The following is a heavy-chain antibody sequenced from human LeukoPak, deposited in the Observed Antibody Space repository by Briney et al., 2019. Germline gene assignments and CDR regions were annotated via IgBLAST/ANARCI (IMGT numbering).Heavy chain of an antibody. V-gene: IGHV1-18*01. CDR3: ARDREGQWLNY. CDR2: ISAYNGNT. D-gene: IGHD6-19*01. J-gene: IGHJ4*02. Sequence: GASVKVSCKASGYTFTSYGISWVRQAPGQGLGWIGWISAYNGNTDYAQKLQGRVTMTTDTSTSTAYMELRSLRSDDTAVYYCARDREGQWLNYWGQGTLVTVSS. CDR1: GYTFTSYG.